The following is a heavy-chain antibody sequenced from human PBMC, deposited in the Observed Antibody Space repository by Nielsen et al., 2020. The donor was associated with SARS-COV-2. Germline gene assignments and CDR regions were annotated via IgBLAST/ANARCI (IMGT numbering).Heavy chain of an antibody. D-gene: IGHD3-10*02. Sequence: GESLKISCAAPGFTFSSYGMHWVRQAPGKGLEWVAVISYDGSNKYYADSVKGRFTISRDNSKNTLYLQMNSLRAEDTAVYYCARSRFLFGHPNYFDYWGQGTLVTVSS. CDR2: ISYDGSNK. CDR3: ARSRFLFGHPNYFDY. V-gene: IGHV3-30*03. CDR1: GFTFSSYG. J-gene: IGHJ4*02.